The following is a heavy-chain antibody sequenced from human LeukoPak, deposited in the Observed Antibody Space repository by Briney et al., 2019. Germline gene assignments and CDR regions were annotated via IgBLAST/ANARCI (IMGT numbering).Heavy chain of an antibody. CDR2: ISYDGSNK. Sequence: GGSLRLSCAASGFTFSIYSMNWVRQAPGKGLEWVAVISYDGSNKYYADSVKGRFTISRDNSKNTLYLQMNSLRAEDTAVYYCARDSYLDYWGQGTLVTVSS. J-gene: IGHJ4*02. CDR3: ARDSYLDY. CDR1: GFTFSIYS. V-gene: IGHV3-30*03.